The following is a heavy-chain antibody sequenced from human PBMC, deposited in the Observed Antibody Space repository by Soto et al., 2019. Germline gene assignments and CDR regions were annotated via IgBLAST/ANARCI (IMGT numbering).Heavy chain of an antibody. J-gene: IGHJ4*02. CDR2: IYYSGTT. CDR1: GYSISSSNW. Sequence: SETLSLTCAVYGYSISSSNWWGWIRQPPGKGLEWIGYIYYSGTTYYNPSLKSRVTMSVDTSKNQFSLKLTSVTAVDTAVYYCARSEIQGPIDYWGQGTLVTVSS. CDR3: ARSEIQGPIDY. V-gene: IGHV4-28*01.